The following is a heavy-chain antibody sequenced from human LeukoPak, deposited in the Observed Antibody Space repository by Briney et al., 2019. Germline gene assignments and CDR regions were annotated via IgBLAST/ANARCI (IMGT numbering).Heavy chain of an antibody. V-gene: IGHV4-39*01. J-gene: IGHJ5*02. Sequence: TTSETLSLTCTVSGGSISSSSYYWGWIRQPPGKGLEWVGSIYYSGSTYYNPSLKSRVTISVDTSKNQFSLKLSSVTAADTAVYYCARPYYSSGWYQNWFDPWGQGTLVTVSS. D-gene: IGHD6-19*01. CDR3: ARPYYSSGWYQNWFDP. CDR1: GGSISSSSYY. CDR2: IYYSGST.